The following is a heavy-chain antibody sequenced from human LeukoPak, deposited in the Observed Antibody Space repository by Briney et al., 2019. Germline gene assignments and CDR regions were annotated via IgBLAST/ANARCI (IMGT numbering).Heavy chain of an antibody. D-gene: IGHD2-2*02. V-gene: IGHV1-69*13. J-gene: IGHJ6*03. Sequence: GASVKVSCKASGGTFSSYAIRWVRQAPGQGLEWIGGIIPIFGTANYAQKFQGRVTITADESTSTAYMELSSLRSEDTAVYYCARDLRFDCSSTSCYTENYYYYYMDVWGKGTTVTVSS. CDR3: ARDLRFDCSSTSCYTENYYYYYMDV. CDR2: IIPIFGTA. CDR1: GGTFSSYA.